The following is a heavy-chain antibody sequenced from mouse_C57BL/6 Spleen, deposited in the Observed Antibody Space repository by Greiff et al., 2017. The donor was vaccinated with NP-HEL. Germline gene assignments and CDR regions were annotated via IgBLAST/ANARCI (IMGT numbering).Heavy chain of an antibody. CDR1: GYAFSSSW. V-gene: IGHV1-82*01. CDR2: IYPGDGDT. CDR3: ARGGYSNYPFAY. D-gene: IGHD2-5*01. Sequence: VQLQQSGPELVKPGASVKISCKASGYAFSSSWMNWVKQRPGKGLEWIGRIYPGDGDTNYNGKFKGKATLTADKSSSTAYMQLSSLTSEDSAVYFCARGGYSNYPFAYWGQGTLVTVSA. J-gene: IGHJ3*01.